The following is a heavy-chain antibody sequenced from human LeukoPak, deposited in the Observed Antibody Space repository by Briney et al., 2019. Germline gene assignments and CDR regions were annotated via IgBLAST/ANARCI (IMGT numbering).Heavy chain of an antibody. V-gene: IGHV4-38-2*02. Sequence: PSETLSLTCTVSGYSINSGYYWGWIRQPPGKGLEWIGSIYYSGSTYYNPSLKSRVTISVDTSKNQFSLKLSSVTAADTAVYYCARMYSSSWPQYNWFDPWGQGTLVTVSS. CDR1: GYSINSGYY. CDR3: ARMYSSSWPQYNWFDP. J-gene: IGHJ5*02. CDR2: IYYSGST. D-gene: IGHD6-13*01.